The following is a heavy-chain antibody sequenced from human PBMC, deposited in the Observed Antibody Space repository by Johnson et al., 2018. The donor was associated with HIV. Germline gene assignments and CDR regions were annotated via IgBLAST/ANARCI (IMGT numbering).Heavy chain of an antibody. D-gene: IGHD6-6*01. V-gene: IGHV3-30*04. CDR3: AREPRIAAFRDAFDI. CDR1: GFTFSNYA. Sequence: VQLVESGGGVVQPGRSLRLSCAASGFTFSNYAMHWVRQAPGKGLEWVAVISYDGSNKYYADSVKGRFTISRDNSKNTLYLQMNSLRAEDTAVYYCAREPRIAAFRDAFDIWGQGTMVTVSS. J-gene: IGHJ3*02. CDR2: ISYDGSNK.